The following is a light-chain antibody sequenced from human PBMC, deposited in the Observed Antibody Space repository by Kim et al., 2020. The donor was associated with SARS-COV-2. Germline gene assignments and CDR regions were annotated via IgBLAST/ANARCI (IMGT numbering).Light chain of an antibody. CDR3: QQYDKWPIT. J-gene: IGKJ5*01. CDR1: QSVGSN. V-gene: IGKV3-15*01. CDR2: GAS. Sequence: VSPGERATLSCRASQSVGSNLGLYQQRPGQAPRLLIYGASTRATGIPARFSGSGSGTEFTLTINSLQSEDFAVYYCQQYDKWPITFGQGTRLEIK.